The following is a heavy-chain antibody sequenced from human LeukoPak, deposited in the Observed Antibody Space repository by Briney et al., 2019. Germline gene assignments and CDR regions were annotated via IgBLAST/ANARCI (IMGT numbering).Heavy chain of an antibody. CDR3: AKSAYGSGSFYYFDY. V-gene: IGHV3-23*01. CDR1: GGTFSSYA. D-gene: IGHD3-10*01. CDR2: ISGSGGST. Sequence: VSVKVSCKASGGTFSSYAMSWVRQAPGKGLEWVSAISGSGGSTYYADSVKGRFTISRDNSKNTLYLQMNSLRAEDTAVYYCAKSAYGSGSFYYFDYWGQGTLVTVSS. J-gene: IGHJ4*02.